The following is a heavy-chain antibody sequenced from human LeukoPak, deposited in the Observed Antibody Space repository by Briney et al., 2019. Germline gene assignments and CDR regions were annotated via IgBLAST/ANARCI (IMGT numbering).Heavy chain of an antibody. CDR2: IKQDGSEK. V-gene: IGHV3-7*01. CDR1: GFTFSSYW. Sequence: GGSLRLSCAASGFTFSSYWMSWVRQAPGKGLEWVANIKQDGSEKYYVDSVKGRFTISRDNAKNSLYLQMNSLRAEDTAVYYCARGKADHVEMAREHYFDYWGQGTLVTVSS. D-gene: IGHD5-24*01. CDR3: ARGKADHVEMAREHYFDY. J-gene: IGHJ4*02.